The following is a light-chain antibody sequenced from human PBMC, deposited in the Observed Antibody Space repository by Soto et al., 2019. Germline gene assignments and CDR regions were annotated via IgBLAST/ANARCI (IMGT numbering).Light chain of an antibody. CDR1: QSVSSSY. CDR3: QQYGSSPSI. Sequence: EIVLTHSPGTLSLSPGERATLSCRSSQSVSSSYLAWYQQKPGQAPRLLIYGASGRATGIPDRFSGSWSGTDFTLTISRLEPEDFAVYYCQQYGSSPSIFGQGTRLEIK. V-gene: IGKV3-20*01. CDR2: GAS. J-gene: IGKJ5*01.